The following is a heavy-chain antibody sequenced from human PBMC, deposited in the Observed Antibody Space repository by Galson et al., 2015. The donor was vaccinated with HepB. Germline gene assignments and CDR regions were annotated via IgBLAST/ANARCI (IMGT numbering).Heavy chain of an antibody. CDR2: IKQDGSEK. Sequence: SLRLSCAASGFTFSSYWMTWVRQAPGKGLEWVANIKQDGSEKYYVDSVKGRFTISRDNAKNSLYLQMNSLRAEDTAVYYCARCITGRVDWYFDLWGRGTLVTVSS. J-gene: IGHJ2*01. V-gene: IGHV3-7*05. D-gene: IGHD6-6*01. CDR3: ARCITGRVDWYFDL. CDR1: GFTFSSYW.